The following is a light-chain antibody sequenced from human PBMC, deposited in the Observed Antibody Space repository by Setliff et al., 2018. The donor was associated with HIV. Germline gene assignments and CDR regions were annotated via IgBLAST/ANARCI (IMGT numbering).Light chain of an antibody. CDR3: SSYTSISTYV. J-gene: IGLJ1*01. Sequence: QSALTPPPSVSGSPGQSVTISCTGTSSDVGSYNRVSWYQQPPGTAPKLMIYEVNNRPSGVPDRFSGSKSGNTASLTISGLQAEDEADYYCSSYTSISTYVFGTGTKVTV. CDR1: SSDVGSYNR. CDR2: EVN. V-gene: IGLV2-18*02.